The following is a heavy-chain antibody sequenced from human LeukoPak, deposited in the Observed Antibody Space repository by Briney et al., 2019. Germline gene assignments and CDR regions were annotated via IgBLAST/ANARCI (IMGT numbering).Heavy chain of an antibody. CDR3: ARPSSGSYSYAFDI. V-gene: IGHV4-31*03. CDR2: VFYSGST. Sequence: PSQTLSLTCTVSGGSINSGDYYWAWVRQHPGKGLEWIGYVFYSGSTYYNPSLKSRVTISVDTSKNQFSLKLSSVTAADTAVYYCARPSSGSYSYAFDIWGQGTMVTVSS. CDR1: GGSINSGDYY. J-gene: IGHJ3*02. D-gene: IGHD3-10*01.